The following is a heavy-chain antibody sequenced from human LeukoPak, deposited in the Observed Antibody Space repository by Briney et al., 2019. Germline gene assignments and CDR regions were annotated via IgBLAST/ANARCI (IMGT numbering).Heavy chain of an antibody. Sequence: GGSLRLSCAASGFTGSNNYVSWVRQAPGMGLEWVSAIHSSGATCYADSVKGRFTISRDNSKNTLYLQMNSLRAEDTAVYYCAKESAYCGSDCRSLSDYWGQGTLVTVSS. D-gene: IGHD2-21*02. CDR3: AKESAYCGSDCRSLSDY. J-gene: IGHJ4*02. CDR1: GFTGSNNY. CDR2: IHSSGAT. V-gene: IGHV3-53*01.